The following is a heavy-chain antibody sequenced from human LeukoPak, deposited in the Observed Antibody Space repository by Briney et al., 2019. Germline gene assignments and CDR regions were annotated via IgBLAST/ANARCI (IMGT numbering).Heavy chain of an antibody. D-gene: IGHD2-15*01. V-gene: IGHV3-43D*03. CDR3: AKDWKLLPDY. CDR2: ISWDGGST. J-gene: IGHJ4*02. CDR1: GFTFDDYA. Sequence: GGSLRLSCAASGFTFDDYAMHWVRQAPGKGLEWVSLISWDGGSTYYADSVKGRFTISRDNSKNSLYLQMNSLRAEDTALYYCAKDWKLLPDYWGQGTLVTASS.